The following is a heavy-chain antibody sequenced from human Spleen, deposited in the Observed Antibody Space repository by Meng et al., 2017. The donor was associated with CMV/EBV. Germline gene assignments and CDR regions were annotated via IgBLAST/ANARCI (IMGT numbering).Heavy chain of an antibody. D-gene: IGHD2-2*01. V-gene: IGHV1-18*04. CDR2: ITPYNGDT. CDR3: ATDGPSSMEPFKY. Sequence: KTSGYNFRHHGISWVRQAPGQSLEWMGYITPYNGDTKYEQSVRDRLTMTTDTSTNTVYVDLRSLTSDDTAVYFCATDGPSSMEPFKYWGQGTLVTVSS. CDR1: GYNFRHHG. J-gene: IGHJ4*02.